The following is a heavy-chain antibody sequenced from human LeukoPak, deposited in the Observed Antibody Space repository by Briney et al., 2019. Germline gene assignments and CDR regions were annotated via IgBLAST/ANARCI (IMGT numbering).Heavy chain of an antibody. CDR3: ARMVRGVPYYYGMDV. CDR2: ISGFNGNT. V-gene: IGHV1-18*01. CDR1: GYTFTNYG. Sequence: ASEKVSCKASGYTFTNYGISCGRQAPGQGLEWMGWISGFNGNTNYGQKVQGRVTMTTDTSTITAYMELRSLRSDDTAVYYCARMVRGVPYYYGMDVWGQGTTVTVSS. J-gene: IGHJ6*02. D-gene: IGHD3-10*01.